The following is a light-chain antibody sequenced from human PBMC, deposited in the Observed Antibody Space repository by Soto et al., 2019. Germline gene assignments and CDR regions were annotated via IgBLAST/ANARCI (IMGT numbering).Light chain of an antibody. CDR3: QKYNKDSPAT. Sequence: DIQLTQSPSSLSASVGDRVTFTCRASQDISHFLAWYQQRPGEVPRLLIYGASTLQSGVSSRFSGSGFGTDFTLTIASLQPEDVATYYCQKYNKDSPATFGPGTKLDIK. CDR2: GAS. CDR1: QDISHF. J-gene: IGKJ1*01. V-gene: IGKV1-27*01.